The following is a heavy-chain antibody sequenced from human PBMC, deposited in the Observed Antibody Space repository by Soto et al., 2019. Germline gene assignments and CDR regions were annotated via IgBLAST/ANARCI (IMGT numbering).Heavy chain of an antibody. D-gene: IGHD6-13*01. J-gene: IGHJ4*02. V-gene: IGHV2-5*02. CDR1: RFRHSSSGVG. CDR3: AHELLEQQLVFDY. Sequence: QITLKESGPTLVKPTQTLAVTCTFSRFRHSSSGVGVGWIRQPPGKALEWLALIFWDDDKRYSPSLRSRLTITKDTSKNQVVLTMTNMDPVVTATYYCAHELLEQQLVFDYWGQGTLVTVSS. CDR2: IFWDDDK.